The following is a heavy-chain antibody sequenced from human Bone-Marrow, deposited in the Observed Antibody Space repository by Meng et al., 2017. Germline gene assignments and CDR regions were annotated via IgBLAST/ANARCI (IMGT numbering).Heavy chain of an antibody. Sequence: VGVVGVGGGVGPPGGSLGLSCAASGFTFDDYGMSWVRQAPGKGLEWVSGINWNGGSTGYADSVKGRFTISRDNAKNSLYLQMNSLRAEDTALYYCARGYYLDAFDIWGQGTMVTVSS. CDR3: ARGYYLDAFDI. J-gene: IGHJ3*02. CDR1: GFTFDDYG. CDR2: INWNGGST. D-gene: IGHD3-16*01. V-gene: IGHV3-20*04.